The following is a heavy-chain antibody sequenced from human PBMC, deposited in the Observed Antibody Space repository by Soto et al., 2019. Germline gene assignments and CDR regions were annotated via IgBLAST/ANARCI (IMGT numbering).Heavy chain of an antibody. CDR1: GDSVSSSSAA. J-gene: IGHJ3*01. D-gene: IGHD3-10*01. V-gene: IGHV6-1*01. CDR3: ARDVIIRHGGNSGFAFDV. Sequence: SQTLSLTCAISGDSVSSSSAAWNWIRQSPSRGLEWLGRTYYRSKWYNDYAVSVKSRISINPDTSKNQFSLQLISVTPDDTAVYHCARDVIIRHGGNSGFAFDVWGQGTPVTVSS. CDR2: TYYRSKWYN.